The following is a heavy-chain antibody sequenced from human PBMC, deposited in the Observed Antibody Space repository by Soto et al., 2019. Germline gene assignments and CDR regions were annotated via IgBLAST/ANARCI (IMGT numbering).Heavy chain of an antibody. V-gene: IGHV4-4*02. CDR1: GGSISSTNW. J-gene: IGHJ4*02. CDR3: ATLPPRIVVTVLPIPS. D-gene: IGHD2-15*01. Sequence: QVQLQQSGPRLARPSGTLSLTCVVSGGSISSTNWWTWVRQTPGKGLEWIGAVYHTGSTKYNPSLHNGVTISLDNSKNHFSLHLKSGSAADTAVYYCATLPPRIVVTVLPIPSWGQGTLVTVSS. CDR2: VYHTGST.